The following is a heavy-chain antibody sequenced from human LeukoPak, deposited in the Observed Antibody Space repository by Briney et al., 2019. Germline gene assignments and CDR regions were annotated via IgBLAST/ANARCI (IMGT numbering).Heavy chain of an antibody. CDR3: ARDFHSGSYPDAFDI. V-gene: IGHV3-21*01. Sequence: GGSLRLSCAASGFTFSSYSMNWVRQAPGKGLEWVSSISSSSSYIYYADSVKGRFTISRDNAKNSLYLQMNSLRAEDTAVYYCARDFHSGSYPDAFDIWGQGTMVTVSS. D-gene: IGHD1-26*01. CDR2: ISSSSSYI. J-gene: IGHJ3*02. CDR1: GFTFSSYS.